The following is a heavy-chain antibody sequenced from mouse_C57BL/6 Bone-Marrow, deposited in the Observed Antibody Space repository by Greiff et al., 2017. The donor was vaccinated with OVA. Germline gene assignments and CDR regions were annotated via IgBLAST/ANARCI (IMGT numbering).Heavy chain of an antibody. V-gene: IGHV1-55*01. J-gene: IGHJ4*01. CDR3: ARCYYGGSYDLWYAMDY. CDR1: GYTFTSYW. Sequence: QVQLQQPGAELVKPGASVKMSCKASGYTFTSYWITWVKQRPGQGLEWIGDIYPGSGSTNYNEKFKSKATLTVDTSSSTAYMQLSSLTSEDSAVYYCARCYYGGSYDLWYAMDYWGQGTSVTVSS. D-gene: IGHD1-1*01. CDR2: IYPGSGST.